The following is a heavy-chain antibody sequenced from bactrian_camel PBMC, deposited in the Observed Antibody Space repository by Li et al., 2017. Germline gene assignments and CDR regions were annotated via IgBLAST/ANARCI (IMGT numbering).Heavy chain of an antibody. D-gene: IGHD2*01. Sequence: VQLVESGGGSVQAGGSLRLSCTASGYTYRNSYVTWFRQTPGQERAGVAALYFGGRTQTQTIYAESVKDRFTISLDDAKNTAYLEMNSLKPEDTAMYYCAADRGVVSGLELHEYMYNNWGQGTQVTVSS. J-gene: IGHJ4*01. CDR1: GYTYRNSY. CDR3: AADRGVVSGLELHEYMYNN. V-gene: IGHV3S40*01. CDR2: LYFGGRT.